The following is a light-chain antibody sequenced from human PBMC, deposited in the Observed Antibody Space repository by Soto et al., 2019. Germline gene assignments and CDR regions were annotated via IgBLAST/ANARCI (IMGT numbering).Light chain of an antibody. CDR1: SSNIGAGYD. V-gene: IGLV1-40*01. CDR2: DNI. J-gene: IGLJ2*01. Sequence: QTVVTQPPSVSGAPGQRVTISCTGSSSNIGAGYDVHWYQQLPGTAPKLLIYDNINRPSGVPDRFSGSKSGTSASLAITGLQAEDEADYYCQSYDSSLSVVVFGGGTKLTVL. CDR3: QSYDSSLSVVV.